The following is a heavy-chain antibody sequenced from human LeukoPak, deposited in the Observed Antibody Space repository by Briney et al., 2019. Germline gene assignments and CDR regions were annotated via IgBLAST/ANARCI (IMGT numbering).Heavy chain of an antibody. CDR1: GGSINSGTYH. CDR2: IYHSGST. J-gene: IGHJ3*02. V-gene: IGHV4-31*03. Sequence: SQTLSLTCTVSGGSINSGTYHWSWIRQYPGKGLEWIGYIYHSGSTYYNPSLKSRVTISVDRSKNQFSLKLSSVTAADTAVYYCARERYSSSWPFDAFDIWGQGTMVTVSS. CDR3: ARERYSSSWPFDAFDI. D-gene: IGHD6-13*01.